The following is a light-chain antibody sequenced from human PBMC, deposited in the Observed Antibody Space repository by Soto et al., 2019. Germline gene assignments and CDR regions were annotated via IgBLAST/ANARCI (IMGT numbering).Light chain of an antibody. CDR1: QGISNY. V-gene: IGKV1-27*01. J-gene: IGKJ4*01. CDR3: QKYNSALALT. CDR2: AAS. Sequence: DIQMTQSPSSLSASVGDRVTITCRASQGISNYLAWYQQKPGKVPKLLIYAASTLQSGVPSRFSGSGSGTDFTLTISSLQPEDVATYYCQKYNSALALTFGGGTKVDSK.